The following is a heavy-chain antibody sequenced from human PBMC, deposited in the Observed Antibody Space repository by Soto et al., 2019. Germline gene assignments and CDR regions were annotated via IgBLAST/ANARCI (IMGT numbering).Heavy chain of an antibody. CDR3: VMVANYVTPTPQDV. J-gene: IGHJ6*02. Sequence: QVQLVQSGDEVKKPGASVKVSCKASGYIFVNYGIAWVRQAPGQGLEWMGWISPYTGNTNSATKVQGRLTMTTDTSTSTAYRDLGSLTSDDTAVYYCVMVANYVTPTPQDVGGQGTTVTVSS. CDR1: GYIFVNYG. D-gene: IGHD3-16*01. CDR2: ISPYTGNT. V-gene: IGHV1-18*01.